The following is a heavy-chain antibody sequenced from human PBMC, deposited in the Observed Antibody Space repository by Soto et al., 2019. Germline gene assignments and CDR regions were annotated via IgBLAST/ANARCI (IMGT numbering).Heavy chain of an antibody. J-gene: IGHJ2*01. D-gene: IGHD2-8*01. CDR2: IYCGGNT. CDR1: GFTVSSNY. V-gene: IGHV3-53*01. Sequence: EVQLVESGGGLIQPGGSLRLSCAASGFTVSSNYMSWVRQAPGKGLEWVSVIYCGGNTYYADSVKGRFTISRDDYKNTLDLQMNSLRAEDTAVYYCARGYCTNGVCYTEGGSYCDLWGRGTLVTVSS. CDR3: ARGYCTNGVCYTEGGSYCDL.